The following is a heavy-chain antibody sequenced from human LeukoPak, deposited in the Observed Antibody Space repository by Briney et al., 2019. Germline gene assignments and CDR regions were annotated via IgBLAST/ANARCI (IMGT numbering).Heavy chain of an antibody. CDR1: GFTFRDYY. J-gene: IGHJ4*02. V-gene: IGHV3-11*04. D-gene: IGHD3-10*01. CDR2: IGSSANTV. Sequence: GGSLRLSCAASGFTFRDYYMSWIRQAPGKGLEWVSYIGSSANTVYYADSVRGRFTISRDNAKNSLYLQLNNLRAEDTAVYYCARDRYYGSGNYYDIFQYWGQGTLVTVSS. CDR3: ARDRYYGSGNYYDIFQY.